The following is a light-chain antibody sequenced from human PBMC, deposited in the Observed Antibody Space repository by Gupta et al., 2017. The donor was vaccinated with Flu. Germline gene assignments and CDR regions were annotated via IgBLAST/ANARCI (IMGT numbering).Light chain of an antibody. CDR2: RSC. Sequence: EIVMTQTQLSSPVTLGQPASISCRSSESLVHSDGETYLSWIQQRPGQPPRLLIDRSCNRGSGVPDRFSGSGAGTDFTLKISRVEDEDVGIYYCRQAKQFPYTFGQGTKLEIK. J-gene: IGKJ2*01. V-gene: IGKV2-24*01. CDR1: ESLVHSDGETY. CDR3: RQAKQFPYT.